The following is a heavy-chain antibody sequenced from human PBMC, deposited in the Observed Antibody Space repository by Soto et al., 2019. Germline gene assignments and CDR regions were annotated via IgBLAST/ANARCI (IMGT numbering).Heavy chain of an antibody. Sequence: QVQLVQSGAEVKKPGASVKVSCKVSGHTLSELSMHWVRQAPGKGLEWMGGFDPEDGETISAQKFQGRVTMTEDTSTDSIYMELSSLRSEDTAVYYCAAGGTRWLHSPSDYWGQGTLVTISS. D-gene: IGHD1-1*01. CDR1: GHTLSELS. CDR3: AAGGTRWLHSPSDY. V-gene: IGHV1-24*01. J-gene: IGHJ4*02. CDR2: FDPEDGET.